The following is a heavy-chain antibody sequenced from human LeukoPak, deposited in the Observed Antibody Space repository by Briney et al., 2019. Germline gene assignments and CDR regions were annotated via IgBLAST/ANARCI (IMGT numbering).Heavy chain of an antibody. D-gene: IGHD3-22*01. J-gene: IGHJ4*02. V-gene: IGHV4-34*01. CDR3: ARRSLYYYDSSGFDY. Sequence: SETLPLTCAVYGGSFSGYYWSWIRQPPGKGLEWIGEINHSGSTNYNPSLKSRVTISVDTSKNQFSLKLSSVTAADTAVYYCARRSLYYYDSSGFDYWGQGTLVTVSS. CDR1: GGSFSGYY. CDR2: INHSGST.